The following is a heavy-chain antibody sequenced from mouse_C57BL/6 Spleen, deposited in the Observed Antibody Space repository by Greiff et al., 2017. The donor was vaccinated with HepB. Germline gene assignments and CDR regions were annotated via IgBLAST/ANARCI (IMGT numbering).Heavy chain of an antibody. CDR3: AREERAYYGSRFAY. CDR1: GFTFSSYA. D-gene: IGHD1-1*01. V-gene: IGHV5-4*01. CDR2: ISDGGSYT. J-gene: IGHJ3*01. Sequence: EVKLVESGGGLVKPGGSLKLSCAASGFTFSSYAMSWVRQTPEKRLEWVATISDGGSYTYYPDNVKGRFTISRDNAKNNLYLQMSHLKSEDTAMYYCAREERAYYGSRFAYWGQGTLVTVSA.